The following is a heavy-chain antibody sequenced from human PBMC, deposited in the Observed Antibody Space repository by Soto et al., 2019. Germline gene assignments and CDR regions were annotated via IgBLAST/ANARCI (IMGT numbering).Heavy chain of an antibody. CDR1: GGSISSSSYY. V-gene: IGHV4-30-2*01. CDR3: ARENNVLPGGYFDY. D-gene: IGHD3-10*01. Sequence: SETLSLTCTVSGGSISSSSYYWGWIRQPPGKGLEWIGYIYHSGSTYYNPSLKSRVTISVDRSKNQFSLKLSSVTAADTAVYYCARENNVLPGGYFDYWGQGTLVTVSS. J-gene: IGHJ4*02. CDR2: IYHSGST.